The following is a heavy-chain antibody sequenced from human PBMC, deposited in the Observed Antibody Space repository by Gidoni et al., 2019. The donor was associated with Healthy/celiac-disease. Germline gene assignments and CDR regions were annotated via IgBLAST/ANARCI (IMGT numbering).Heavy chain of an antibody. CDR2: FDPEDGET. D-gene: IGHD3-10*01. CDR1: GYTPTELS. V-gene: IGHV1-24*01. J-gene: IGHJ4*02. CDR3: ATLQEVRGVIGDY. Sequence: QGQLGQPGAEGTKTGAPGKVSWQGSGYTPTELSMHWVRQAPGKGLEWMGGFDPEDGETIYAQKFQGRVTMTEDTSTDTAYMELSSLRSEDTAVYYCATLQEVRGVIGDYWGQGTLVTVSS.